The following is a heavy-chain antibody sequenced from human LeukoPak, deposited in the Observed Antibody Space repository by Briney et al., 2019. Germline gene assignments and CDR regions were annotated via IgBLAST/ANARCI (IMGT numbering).Heavy chain of an antibody. Sequence: SETLSLTCTVSGGSISSSSYNWGWIRQPPGKGLGWVGSIDNSGSTYYNPSLKSRVSISVDTSKDQLSQQLSSVTAADTAVYYCARPPGIAAAWFDPWGQGTLVTVSS. CDR1: GGSISSSSYN. J-gene: IGHJ5*02. D-gene: IGHD6-25*01. CDR2: IDNSGST. V-gene: IGHV4-39*01. CDR3: ARPPGIAAAWFDP.